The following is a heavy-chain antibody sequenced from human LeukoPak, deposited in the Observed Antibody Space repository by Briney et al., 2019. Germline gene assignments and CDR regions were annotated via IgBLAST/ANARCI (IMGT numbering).Heavy chain of an antibody. D-gene: IGHD6-6*01. Sequence: GASVKVSCKASGYTFTTYGISSVRQAPGQGLEWMAWISAYNGNTNYAQNLQGRFTLTTDTSTTTAYMELRSLRSDDTAFYYCATRTYSSSSSLFDYWGQGTLVTVSS. V-gene: IGHV1-18*01. CDR2: ISAYNGNT. CDR3: ATRTYSSSSSLFDY. J-gene: IGHJ4*02. CDR1: GYTFTTYG.